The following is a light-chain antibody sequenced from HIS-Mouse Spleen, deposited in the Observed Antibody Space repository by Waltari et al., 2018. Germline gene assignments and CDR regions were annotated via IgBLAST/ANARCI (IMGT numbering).Light chain of an antibody. V-gene: IGLV1-47*01. Sequence: QSVLTQPPSASGTPGQRVTISCSGSSSNIGSHYVYWYQQLPGTAPNLLIYRNNQRPSGVPDRFSGSKSGTSASLAISGLRSEDEADYYCAAWDDSLSGWVFGGGTKLTVL. J-gene: IGLJ3*02. CDR2: RNN. CDR3: AAWDDSLSGWV. CDR1: SSNIGSHY.